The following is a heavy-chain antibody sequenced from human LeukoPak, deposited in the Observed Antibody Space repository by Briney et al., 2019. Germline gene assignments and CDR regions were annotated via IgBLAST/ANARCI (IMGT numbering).Heavy chain of an antibody. CDR1: GFTFSSYG. J-gene: IGHJ4*02. V-gene: IGHV3-30*18. Sequence: PGRSLRLSCAASGFTFSSYGMHWVRQAPGKGLEWVAVISYDGSNKYYADSVKGRFTISRDNSKNTLYLQMNSLRAEDTAVYYCAKGPGIAAVGSYDYWGQGTLVTVSS. CDR2: ISYDGSNK. D-gene: IGHD6-13*01. CDR3: AKGPGIAAVGSYDY.